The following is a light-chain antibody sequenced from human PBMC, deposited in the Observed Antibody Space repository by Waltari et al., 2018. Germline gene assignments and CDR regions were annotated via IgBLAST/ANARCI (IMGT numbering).Light chain of an antibody. CDR1: ETLRIY. V-gene: IGKV1-39*01. Sequence: IQMSHSPESLSASVGDRVTIDYRARETLRIYLNWYQQKPGKAPKLLINTASRLQSGVPSRFSGSGSGTDFTLTISTLQHEDFATYYGQQSYSIPLTFGGGTKVEIK. CDR2: TAS. CDR3: QQSYSIPLT. J-gene: IGKJ4*01.